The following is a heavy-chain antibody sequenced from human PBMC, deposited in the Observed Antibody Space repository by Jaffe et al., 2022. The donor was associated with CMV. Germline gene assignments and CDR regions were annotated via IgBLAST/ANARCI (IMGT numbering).Heavy chain of an antibody. D-gene: IGHD3-10*01. Sequence: EVQLVESGGGLVQPGRSLRLSCAASGFTFDDYAMHWVRQAPGKGLEWVSGISWNSGSIGYADSVKGRFTISRDNAKNSLYLQMNSLRAEDTALYYCAKDMQGLLIGSGSYYPTYYYYYGMDVWGQGTTVTVSS. CDR3: AKDMQGLLIGSGSYYPTYYYYYGMDV. CDR1: GFTFDDYA. CDR2: ISWNSGSI. V-gene: IGHV3-9*01. J-gene: IGHJ6*02.